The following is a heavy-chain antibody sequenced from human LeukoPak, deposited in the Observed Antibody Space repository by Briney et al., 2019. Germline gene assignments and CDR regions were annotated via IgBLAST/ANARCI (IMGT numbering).Heavy chain of an antibody. J-gene: IGHJ3*02. CDR1: GFTFTGYD. D-gene: IGHD1-26*01. Sequence: ASVKVSCKASGFTFTGYDMHWVRQSPGQGLEWMGWINPNSSGTKYAKTFQGRVTMTRVKSISTAYLEMSRLRSEDTAVYYCARVARVMGAFDMGSEGTMVTLPS. V-gene: IGHV1-2*02. CDR2: INPNSSGT. CDR3: ARVARVMGAFDM.